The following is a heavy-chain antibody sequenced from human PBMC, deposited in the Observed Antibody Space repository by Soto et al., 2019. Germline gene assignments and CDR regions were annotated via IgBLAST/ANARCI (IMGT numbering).Heavy chain of an antibody. D-gene: IGHD6-13*01. CDR3: ARNRGSSSQNWFDP. J-gene: IGHJ5*02. CDR1: GGSISSSGYY. CDR2: IYYSGST. V-gene: IGHV4-39*01. Sequence: SETLSLTCTVSGGSISSSGYYWGWIRQPPGKGLEWIGSIYYSGSTYYNPSLKSRVTISVDTSKNQFSLKLCSVTAADTAVYYCARNRGSSSQNWFDPWGQGTLVTVSS.